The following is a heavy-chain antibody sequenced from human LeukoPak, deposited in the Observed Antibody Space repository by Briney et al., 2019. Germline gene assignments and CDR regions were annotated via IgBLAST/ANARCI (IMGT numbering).Heavy chain of an antibody. Sequence: PGGSLRLSCAASGFTFSSYSMNWVRQAPGKGLEWVSSISSSSSYIYYADSVKGRFTISRDNAKNSLYLQMNSLRAEDTAVYYCARRLPYSSSWFNWFDPWGQGTLVTVSS. V-gene: IGHV3-21*01. D-gene: IGHD6-13*01. CDR3: ARRLPYSSSWFNWFDP. CDR2: ISSSSSYI. CDR1: GFTFSSYS. J-gene: IGHJ5*02.